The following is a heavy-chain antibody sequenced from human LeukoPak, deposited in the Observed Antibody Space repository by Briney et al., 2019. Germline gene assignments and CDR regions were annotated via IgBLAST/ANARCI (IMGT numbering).Heavy chain of an antibody. CDR3: ARDLGYASGYLGDYYYMDV. CDR1: GDSISSYY. Sequence: SETLSLTCSVSGDSISSYYWSWIRQPPGKGLEWIGHIYYSGSTNYNPSLKSRVTISVDTSKYQFSLKVTSVTAADTAVYYCARDLGYASGYLGDYYYMDVWGKGTTVTVSS. CDR2: IYYSGST. V-gene: IGHV4-59*01. D-gene: IGHD6-19*01. J-gene: IGHJ6*03.